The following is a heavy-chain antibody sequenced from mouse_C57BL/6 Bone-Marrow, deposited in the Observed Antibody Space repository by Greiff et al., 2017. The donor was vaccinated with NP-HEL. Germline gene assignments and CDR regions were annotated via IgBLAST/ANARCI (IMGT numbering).Heavy chain of an antibody. D-gene: IGHD2-5*01. Sequence: EVQLVESGGGLVKPGGSLKLSCAASGFTFSDYGMHWVRQAPEKGLEWVAYISSGSSTIYYADTVKGRFTISRDNAKNTLFQQMTSLRSEDTAMYYCAGGAYYSNSYPYYFDYWGQGTTLTVSS. J-gene: IGHJ2*01. CDR2: ISSGSSTI. CDR3: AGGAYYSNSYPYYFDY. V-gene: IGHV5-17*01. CDR1: GFTFSDYG.